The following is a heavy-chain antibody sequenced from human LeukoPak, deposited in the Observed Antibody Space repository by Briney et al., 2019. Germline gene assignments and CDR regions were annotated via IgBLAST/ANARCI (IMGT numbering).Heavy chain of an antibody. Sequence: SETLSLTCTVSGGSISSGDYYWSWIRQPPGKGLEWFGYIYYSGSTYYNPSLKSRVTISVDTSKNQFSLKLSSVTAADTAVYYCAREWEWELRGGAGYFDYWGQGTLVTVSS. CDR2: IYYSGST. D-gene: IGHD1-26*01. CDR1: GGSISSGDYY. CDR3: AREWEWELRGGAGYFDY. V-gene: IGHV4-30-4*08. J-gene: IGHJ4*02.